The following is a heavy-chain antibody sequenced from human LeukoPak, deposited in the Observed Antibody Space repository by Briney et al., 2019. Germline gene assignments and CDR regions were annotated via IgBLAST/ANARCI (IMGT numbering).Heavy chain of an antibody. CDR1: GGSISSYY. V-gene: IGHV4-4*07. D-gene: IGHD6-13*01. CDR3: ARGGYSSIWYRVYFDY. Sequence: KPSETLSLTCTVSGGSISSYYWSWIRQPAGEGLEWIGRIYTSGSTNYNPSLKSRVTMSVDTSKNQFSLKLSSVTAADTAVYYCARGGYSSIWYRVYFDYWGQGTLVTVSS. CDR2: IYTSGST. J-gene: IGHJ4*02.